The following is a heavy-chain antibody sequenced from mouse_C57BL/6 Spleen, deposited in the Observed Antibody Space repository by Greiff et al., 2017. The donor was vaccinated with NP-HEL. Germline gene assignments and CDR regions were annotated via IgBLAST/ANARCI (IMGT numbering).Heavy chain of an antibody. CDR3: ARYGYDGDYAMDY. Sequence: DVKLVESGGGLVQPGGSLKLSCAASGFTFSDYYMYWVRQTPEKRLEWVAYISNGGGSTYYPDTVKGRFTISRDNAKNTLYLQMSRLKSEDTAMYYCARYGYDGDYAMDYWGQGTSVTVSS. CDR1: GFTFSDYY. CDR2: ISNGGGST. D-gene: IGHD2-2*01. J-gene: IGHJ4*01. V-gene: IGHV5-12*01.